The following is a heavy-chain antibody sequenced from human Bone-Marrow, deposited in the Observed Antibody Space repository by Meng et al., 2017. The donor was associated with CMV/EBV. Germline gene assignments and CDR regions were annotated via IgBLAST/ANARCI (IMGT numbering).Heavy chain of an antibody. CDR3: ARKRLAEACNPTNPY. CDR1: GFTFSSYR. D-gene: IGHD6-13*01. V-gene: IGHV3-21*01. Sequence: GGSLRLSCAASGFTFSSYRMNWVRQAPGKGLEWVSSISSSSSYIYYADSVKGRFTISRDNAKNSLYLQINRLRAEDTAVYYGARKRLAEACNPTNPYWGQGTLVTVSS. J-gene: IGHJ4*02. CDR2: ISSSSSYI.